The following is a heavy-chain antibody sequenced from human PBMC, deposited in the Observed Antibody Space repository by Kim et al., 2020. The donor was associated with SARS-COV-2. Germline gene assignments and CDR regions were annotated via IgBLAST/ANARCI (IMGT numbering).Heavy chain of an antibody. V-gene: IGHV3-49*04. CDR2: IRSKTYGGST. CDR3: TRGYYTYGYDF. J-gene: IGHJ4*02. CDR1: GFSFGDYA. D-gene: IGHD5-18*01. Sequence: GGSLRLSCTASGFSFGDYALSWVRQAPGKGLEWVSFIRSKTYGGSTEYAASVISRSSISRDDSKSIAYQHLSSLQTADTAVYYFTRGYYTYGYDFLGQG.